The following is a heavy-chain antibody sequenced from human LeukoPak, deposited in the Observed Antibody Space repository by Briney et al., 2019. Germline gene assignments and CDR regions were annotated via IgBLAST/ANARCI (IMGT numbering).Heavy chain of an antibody. D-gene: IGHD3-3*01. V-gene: IGHV3-23*01. J-gene: IGHJ4*02. CDR3: AKHVLRFLEWLSPFDY. CDR2: ISGSGGST. Sequence: GGSLRLSCAASGFTFSSYAMSWVRQAPGKGLEWVSAISGSGGSTYYADSVKGRFTISRDNPKNTLYLQMNSLRAEDTAVYYCAKHVLRFLEWLSPFDYWGQGTLVTVSS. CDR1: GFTFSSYA.